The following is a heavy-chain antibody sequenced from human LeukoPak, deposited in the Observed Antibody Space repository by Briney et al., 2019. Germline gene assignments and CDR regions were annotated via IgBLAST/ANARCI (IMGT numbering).Heavy chain of an antibody. Sequence: SETLSLTCTVSGYSISSGYYWAWIRQSPGKGLEWIGSIYHSGSTYYNPSLKSRVTISVDTSKKQFSLKLSSVTAADTAVYYCARRKLALDYWGQGTLVTVSS. CDR1: GYSISSGYY. CDR3: ARRKLALDY. CDR2: IYHSGST. J-gene: IGHJ4*02. V-gene: IGHV4-38-2*02. D-gene: IGHD6-13*01.